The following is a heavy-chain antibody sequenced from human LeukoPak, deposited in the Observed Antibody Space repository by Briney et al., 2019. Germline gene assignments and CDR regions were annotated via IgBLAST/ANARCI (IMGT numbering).Heavy chain of an antibody. CDR1: GFAFSAYW. CDR3: ARESYAMGTY. J-gene: IGHJ4*02. V-gene: IGHV3-74*01. Sequence: PGGSLRLSCAASGFAFSAYWRLWVRQAPGKGLVWVSRINTDGSITHYADSVKGRFTISRDNAKNTLYLQMNSLIAEDTAIYYCARESYAMGTYWGQGTLVTVSS. CDR2: INTDGSIT. D-gene: IGHD2-8*01.